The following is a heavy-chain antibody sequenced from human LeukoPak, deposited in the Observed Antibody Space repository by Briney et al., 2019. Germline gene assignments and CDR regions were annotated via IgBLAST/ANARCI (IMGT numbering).Heavy chain of an antibody. CDR1: GFTFSSYA. V-gene: IGHV3-23*01. CDR2: ISGSGTST. Sequence: GGSLRLSCAASGFTFSSYAMSWVRQAPGKGLEWVSAISGSGTSTYYADSVKGRFTISRDNSKNTLYLQMNSLRAEDTAVYYCARNHVVGATRDGAFDIWGQGTMVTVSS. CDR3: ARNHVVGATRDGAFDI. D-gene: IGHD1-26*01. J-gene: IGHJ3*02.